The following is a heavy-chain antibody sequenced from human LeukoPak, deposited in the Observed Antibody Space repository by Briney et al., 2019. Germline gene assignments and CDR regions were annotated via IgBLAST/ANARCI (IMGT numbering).Heavy chain of an antibody. CDR1: GFTFSSYG. D-gene: IGHD6-19*01. V-gene: IGHV3-30*18. CDR2: ISYDGSNK. Sequence: GGSLRLSCAASGFTFSSYGMHWVRQAPGKGLEWVAVISYDGSNKYYADSVKGRFTISRDNSKYTLYLQMNSLRAEDTAVYYCAKRSGWLFDYWGQGTLVTVSS. CDR3: AKRSGWLFDY. J-gene: IGHJ4*02.